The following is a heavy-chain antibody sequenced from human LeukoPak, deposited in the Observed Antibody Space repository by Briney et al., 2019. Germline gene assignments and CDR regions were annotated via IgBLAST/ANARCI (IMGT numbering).Heavy chain of an antibody. V-gene: IGHV4-39*01. Sequence: SETLSLTCTVSGASIISANYYWSWIRQPPGKGLEWIGNIYYSGSTHSNPSLESRVTVSVDTSKNQFSLRLGSVTAADTAVYYCARQPLYYDSSGSYAGDFDYWGQGTLVTVSS. CDR3: ARQPLYYDSSGSYAGDFDY. D-gene: IGHD3-22*01. CDR2: IYYSGST. CDR1: GASIISANYY. J-gene: IGHJ4*02.